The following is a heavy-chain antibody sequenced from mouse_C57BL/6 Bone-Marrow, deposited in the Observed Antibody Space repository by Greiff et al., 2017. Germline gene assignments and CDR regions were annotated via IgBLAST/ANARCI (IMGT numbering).Heavy chain of an antibody. CDR3: ARVYYGSSAWLAY. CDR1: GYTFTDYY. Sequence: VQLQQPGPELVKPGASVKISCKASGYTFTDYYINWVKQRPGQGLEWIGWIYPGSGNTQYNEKFKGKATLTVDTSSSTAYMQLSSLTSEDSAVYCCARVYYGSSAWLAYWGQGTLVTVSA. CDR2: IYPGSGNT. D-gene: IGHD1-1*01. J-gene: IGHJ3*01. V-gene: IGHV1-84*01.